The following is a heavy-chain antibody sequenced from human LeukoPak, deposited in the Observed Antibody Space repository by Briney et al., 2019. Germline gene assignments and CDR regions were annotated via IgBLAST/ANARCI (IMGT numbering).Heavy chain of an antibody. V-gene: IGHV3-11*01. CDR2: ISGSGSDI. CDR1: GFTFSDYY. CDR3: AKGVLPTGFDY. Sequence: GGSLRLSCAASGFTFSDYYMSWIRQAPGKGLEWLSYISGSGSDINYADSVKGRFTVSRDNAKSALYLQMNSLRAEDTAIYYCAKGVLPTGFDYWGQGTLVTVSS. J-gene: IGHJ4*02. D-gene: IGHD3-10*01.